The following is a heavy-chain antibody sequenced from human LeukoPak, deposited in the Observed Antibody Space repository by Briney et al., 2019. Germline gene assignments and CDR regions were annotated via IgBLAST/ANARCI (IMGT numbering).Heavy chain of an antibody. CDR1: GFTFSSYW. V-gene: IGHV3-7*01. CDR2: IKQDGSEK. J-gene: IGHJ4*02. Sequence: SGGSLRLSCVVSGFTFSSYWMTWVRQAPGKGLEWVANIKQDGSEKYYVDPVKGRFTISRDNAQNSLYLQMNSLRVEDTAVYYCARRYCSGNTCYLYYFDYWGQGTLVTVSS. CDR3: ARRYCSGNTCYLYYFDY. D-gene: IGHD2-15*01.